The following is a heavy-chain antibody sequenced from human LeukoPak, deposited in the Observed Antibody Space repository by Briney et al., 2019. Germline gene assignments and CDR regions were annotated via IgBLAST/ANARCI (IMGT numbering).Heavy chain of an antibody. CDR1: GYTFTSYY. CDR3: ARDGYYYDSSGYYPLGY. V-gene: IGHV1-46*01. CDR2: LNPSGGST. J-gene: IGHJ4*02. Sequence: ASVKVSCKASGYTFTSYYIHWLRQAPGQGLEWMGMLNPSGGSTNYAQRFQGRVTMTTDTSTSTAYMELRSLRSDDTAVYYCARDGYYYDSSGYYPLGYWGQGTLVTVSS. D-gene: IGHD3-22*01.